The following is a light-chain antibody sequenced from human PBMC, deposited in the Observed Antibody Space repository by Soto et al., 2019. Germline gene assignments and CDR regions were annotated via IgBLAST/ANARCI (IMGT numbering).Light chain of an antibody. V-gene: IGKV3-20*01. Sequence: EIVLTQSPGTLSLSPGEGATLSCRASQSISSSYLAWYQHNRGQAPRLLIYGASTSAACTPNRFSGSGSGTDFTLTLSRLETEDFAVYYCQQYVSSRWTFGQGTKVEIK. J-gene: IGKJ1*01. CDR1: QSISSSY. CDR2: GAS. CDR3: QQYVSSRWT.